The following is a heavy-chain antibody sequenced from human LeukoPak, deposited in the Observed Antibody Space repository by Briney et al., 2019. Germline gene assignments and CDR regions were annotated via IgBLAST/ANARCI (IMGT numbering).Heavy chain of an antibody. CDR2: IYPGDSDT. Sequence: GESLKISCKGSGYSFTDYWIAWVRQMPGKGLEWLGIIYPGDSDTRYSPSFQGHVTISADKSISTAYLHWSSLKASDTAMYYCARHEAKGYIASAFDYWGQGTLVTVSS. CDR1: GYSFTDYW. J-gene: IGHJ4*02. D-gene: IGHD5-24*01. V-gene: IGHV5-51*01. CDR3: ARHEAKGYIASAFDY.